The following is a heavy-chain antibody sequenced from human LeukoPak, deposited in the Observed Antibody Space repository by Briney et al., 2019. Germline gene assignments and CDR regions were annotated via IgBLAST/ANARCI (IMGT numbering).Heavy chain of an antibody. CDR1: GFSFANTW. CDR3: TTDQYDILTGYYMGYFDY. J-gene: IGHJ4*02. CDR2: VKSKADDGTT. Sequence: GGSLRLSCEASGFSFANTWMSWVRQAPGKGLEWVGRVKSKADDGTTDYAAPVQGRFTISRDDSKNTLYLQMNSLKTEDTAVYYCTTDQYDILTGYYMGYFDYWGEGTLVTVSS. V-gene: IGHV3-15*01. D-gene: IGHD3-9*01.